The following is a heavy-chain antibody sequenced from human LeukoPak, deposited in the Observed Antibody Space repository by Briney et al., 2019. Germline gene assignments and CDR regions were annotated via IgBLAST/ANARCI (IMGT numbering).Heavy chain of an antibody. J-gene: IGHJ4*02. D-gene: IGHD2-15*01. CDR1: GYTFTAYY. Sequence: ASVKVSCKASGYTFTAYYMHLVRQAPGQGLEWMGWIDSKNGDTKYAQKFQSRLTISRDTSIGIAYMELRSLISDDTAVYYCASEAYCSGARCSVQRVASWGQGTPVTVSS. CDR2: IDSKNGDT. CDR3: ASEAYCSGARCSVQRVAS. V-gene: IGHV1-2*02.